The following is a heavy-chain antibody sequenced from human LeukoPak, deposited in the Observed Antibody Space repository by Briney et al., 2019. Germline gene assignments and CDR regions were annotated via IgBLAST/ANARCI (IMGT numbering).Heavy chain of an antibody. J-gene: IGHJ4*02. V-gene: IGHV3-21*01. CDR3: ARDIAVAGRGFDY. D-gene: IGHD6-19*01. CDR1: GFTFSSYS. CDR2: ISSSSSYI. Sequence: MAGGSLRLSCAASGFTFSSYSMNWARQAPGKGLEWVSSISSSSSYIYYADSVKGRFTISRDNAKNSLYLQMNSLRAEDTAVYYCARDIAVAGRGFDYWGQGTLVTVSS.